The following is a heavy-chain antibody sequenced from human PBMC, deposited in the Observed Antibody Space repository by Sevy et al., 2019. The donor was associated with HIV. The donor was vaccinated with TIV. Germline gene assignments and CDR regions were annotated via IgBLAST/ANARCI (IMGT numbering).Heavy chain of an antibody. D-gene: IGHD3-10*01. CDR3: AKDLVTRGGYYGMDV. J-gene: IGHJ6*02. CDR1: GFTFSSYG. CDR2: ISYDGSNK. Sequence: GESLKISCAASGFTFSSYGMHWVRQAPGKGLEWVAVISYDGSNKYYADSVKGRFTISRDNSKNRLYLQMNSLIAEDTAVYYCAKDLVTRGGYYGMDVWGQGTTVTVSS. V-gene: IGHV3-30*18.